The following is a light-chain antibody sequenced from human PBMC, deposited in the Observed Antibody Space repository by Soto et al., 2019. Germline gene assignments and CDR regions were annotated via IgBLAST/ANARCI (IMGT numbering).Light chain of an antibody. CDR2: RAS. J-gene: IGKJ4*01. Sequence: EIVLTQSPGTLSLSPGERATLSCRASQSVSSSHLAWYQQKPGQAPKVLIYRASSRATGIPDRFSGSGSGTDFTLTISRLEPEDFAVYYCQQYGSSPLTFGGGTKVDIK. V-gene: IGKV3-20*01. CDR3: QQYGSSPLT. CDR1: QSVSSSH.